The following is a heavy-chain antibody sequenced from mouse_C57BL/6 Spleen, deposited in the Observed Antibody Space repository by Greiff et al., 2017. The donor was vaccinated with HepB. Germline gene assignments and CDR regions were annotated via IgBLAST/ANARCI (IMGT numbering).Heavy chain of an antibody. CDR3: ARPDYDGISAPCYFDV. D-gene: IGHD1-1*01. CDR1: GYTFTDHT. J-gene: IGHJ1*03. CDR2: IYPRDGST. Sequence: QVQLQQSDAELVKPGASVKISCKVSGYTFTDHTIHWMKQRPEQGLEWIGYIYPRDGSTKYNEKFKGKATLAADKSSSTAFMQRISLTSEDSAVYYCARPDYDGISAPCYFDVWGTGTTVTVSS. V-gene: IGHV1-78*01.